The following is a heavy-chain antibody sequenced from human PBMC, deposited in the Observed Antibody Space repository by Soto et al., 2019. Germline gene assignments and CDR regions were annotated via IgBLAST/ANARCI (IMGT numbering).Heavy chain of an antibody. Sequence: EVQLLESGGGLVQPGGSLRLSCAASGFTFSTYAMSWVRQAPGKGLEWVSAISGTGGRTYYADSVKGRFTISRDNSKNTLYLQMSSLRVEDTAVYYCAKNWATTSRESSHWGQGTLVTVSS. J-gene: IGHJ4*02. CDR1: GFTFSTYA. CDR2: ISGTGGRT. D-gene: IGHD1-26*01. V-gene: IGHV3-23*01. CDR3: AKNWATTSRESSH.